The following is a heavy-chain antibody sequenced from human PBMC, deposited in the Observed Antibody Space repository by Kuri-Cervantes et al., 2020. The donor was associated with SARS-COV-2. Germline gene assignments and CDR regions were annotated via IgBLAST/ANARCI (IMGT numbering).Heavy chain of an antibody. CDR3: ARHTFGNAGDY. CDR2: INHSGNT. V-gene: IGHV4-34*01. CDR1: GGSFSGYY. D-gene: IGHD4-23*01. J-gene: IGHJ4*02. Sequence: GSLRLSCAVYGGSFSGYYWSWVRQPPGKGLEWIGEINHSGNTNYDPSLKSRVTISIDTSKNQFSLKLSSVTAADTAVYYCARHTFGNAGDYWGQGTLVTVSS.